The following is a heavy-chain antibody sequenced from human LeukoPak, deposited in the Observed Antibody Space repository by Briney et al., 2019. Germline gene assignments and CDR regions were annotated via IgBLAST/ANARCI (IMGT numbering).Heavy chain of an antibody. V-gene: IGHV3-74*01. CDR3: ARALHFDL. CDR1: GFTFSSYW. J-gene: IGHJ2*01. Sequence: GGSLRLSCAASGFTFSSYWMHWVRQAPGKGLVWVSGIGSDGSGTTYADSVKGRFTISRDNAKNTLYLQMNSLRAEDTALYYCARALHFDLWGRGTLVTVSS. D-gene: IGHD1-26*01. CDR2: IGSDGSGT.